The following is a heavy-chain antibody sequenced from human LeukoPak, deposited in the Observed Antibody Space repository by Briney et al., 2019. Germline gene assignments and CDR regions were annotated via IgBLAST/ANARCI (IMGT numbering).Heavy chain of an antibody. CDR2: ITYDGSNK. J-gene: IGHJ4*02. Sequence: GRSLRLSCAASGFSFKDYNMHWVRQAPGKGLEWVAVITYDGSNKYYTDSVKGRFTISRDNAKSSLYLQMNSLRAEDTAVYYCARERSLGDWGQGTLVTVSS. D-gene: IGHD3-16*01. V-gene: IGHV3-30*03. CDR1: GFSFKDYN. CDR3: ARERSLGD.